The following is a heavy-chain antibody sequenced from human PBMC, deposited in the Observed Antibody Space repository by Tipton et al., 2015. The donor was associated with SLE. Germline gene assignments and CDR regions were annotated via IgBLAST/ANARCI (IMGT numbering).Heavy chain of an antibody. J-gene: IGHJ4*02. CDR1: GFTFDDYT. Sequence: SLRLSCAASGFTFDDYTMHWVRQAPGKGLEWVSLISWDGGTTYYADSVKGRFTISRDNSKNSLYLQMNSLRTEDTALYYCAKGLAARYCSGGSCYSVDYWGQGTLVTVSS. CDR3: AKGLAARYCSGGSCYSVDY. CDR2: ISWDGGTT. D-gene: IGHD2-15*01. V-gene: IGHV3-43*01.